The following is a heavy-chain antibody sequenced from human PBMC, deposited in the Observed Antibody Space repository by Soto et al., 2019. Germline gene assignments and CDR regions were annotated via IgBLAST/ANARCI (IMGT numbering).Heavy chain of an antibody. D-gene: IGHD7-27*01. J-gene: IGHJ4*02. CDR3: XXXXXXXXXXWGLDC. V-gene: IGHV3-30*03. CDR2: ISSDGSSK. Sequence: QVQLVESGGGVVQPGTSLRLSCAASGFTFSNYGMHWVRQAPGKGLDCVASISSDGSSKYYADSVKGRFTISRDNSKXXXXXXXXXXXXXXXXXXXXXXXXXXXXXXWGLDCWGQGTLVTVSS. CDR1: GFTFSNYG.